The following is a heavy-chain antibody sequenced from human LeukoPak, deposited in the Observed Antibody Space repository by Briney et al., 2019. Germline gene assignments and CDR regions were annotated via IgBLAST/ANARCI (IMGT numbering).Heavy chain of an antibody. CDR2: IIPIFGTA. Sequence: SVKVSCKASGGTFSSYAISWVRQAPGQGLEWMGGIIPIFGTANYAQKFQGRVTITTDESTSTAYMELSSLRSEDTAAYYCARDRKKYGSGSYFYYWGQGTLVTVSS. V-gene: IGHV1-69*05. CDR1: GGTFSSYA. J-gene: IGHJ4*02. CDR3: ARDRKKYGSGSYFYY. D-gene: IGHD3-10*01.